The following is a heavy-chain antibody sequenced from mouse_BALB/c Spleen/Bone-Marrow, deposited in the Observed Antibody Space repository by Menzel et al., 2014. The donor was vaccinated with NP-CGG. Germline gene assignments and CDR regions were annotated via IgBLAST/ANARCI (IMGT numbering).Heavy chain of an antibody. V-gene: IGHV1S81*02. CDR2: INPSNGGT. CDR3: TRYGNYYFDY. CDR1: GYTFTSYY. Sequence: SGAELVKPGASVKLSCKASGYTFTSYYMYWVKQRPGQGLEWIGEINPSNGGTNFNEKFKSKATLTVDKSSSTAYMQLSSLTSEDSAVYYRTRYGNYYFDYWGQGTTLTVSS. D-gene: IGHD2-1*01. J-gene: IGHJ2*01.